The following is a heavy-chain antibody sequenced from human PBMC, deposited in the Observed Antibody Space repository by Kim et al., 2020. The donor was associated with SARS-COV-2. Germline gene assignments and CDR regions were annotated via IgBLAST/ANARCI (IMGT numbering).Heavy chain of an antibody. CDR2: INPGNGDT. D-gene: IGHD3-16*01. CDR3: VRQTTYGHFGDY. V-gene: IGHV1-3*01. Sequence: ASVKVSCKASGYTFPSCSMHWVRQAPGQSLEWMGWINPGNGDTAYSQKFQGRVSITSDTFAGTAYMELTSLTSEDTAVYFCVRQTTYGHFGDYWGQGTLVTVSS. CDR1: GYTFPSCS. J-gene: IGHJ4*02.